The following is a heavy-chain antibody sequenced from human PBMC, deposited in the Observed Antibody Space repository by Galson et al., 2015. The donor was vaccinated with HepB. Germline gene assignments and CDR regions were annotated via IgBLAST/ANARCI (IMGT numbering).Heavy chain of an antibody. CDR3: ARSIAVAGTESRPLGLYYMDV. CDR2: TYYRSKWYN. J-gene: IGHJ6*03. CDR1: GDSVSSNSAA. Sequence: CAISGDSVSSNSAAWNWIRQSPSRGLEWLGRTYYRSKWYNDYAVSVKSRITINPDKSKNQFSLQLNSVTPEDTAVYYCARSIAVAGTESRPLGLYYMDVWGKGTTVTVSS. D-gene: IGHD6-19*01. V-gene: IGHV6-1*01.